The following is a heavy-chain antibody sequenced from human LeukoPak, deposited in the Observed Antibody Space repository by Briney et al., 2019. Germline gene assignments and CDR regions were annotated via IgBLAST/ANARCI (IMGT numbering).Heavy chain of an antibody. CDR1: GFTFTSYW. CDR3: ATDLG. CDR2: VDHAGSGT. V-gene: IGHV3-74*01. Sequence: GGSLRLSCAASGFTFTSYWMHWVRQPPGKGLVWVSRVDHAGSGTAYADSVTGRFTIPRDNAKNTVYLQMNSLRAEDTAVYYCATDLGWGQGTLVIVSS. J-gene: IGHJ4*02. D-gene: IGHD4-17*01.